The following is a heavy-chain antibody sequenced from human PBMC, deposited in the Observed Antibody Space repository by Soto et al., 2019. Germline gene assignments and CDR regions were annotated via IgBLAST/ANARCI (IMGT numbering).Heavy chain of an antibody. CDR1: GFTFSSYA. J-gene: IGHJ6*02. V-gene: IGHV3-23*01. CDR3: AKGSSRAYYYYYGMDV. Sequence: EVQLLESGGGLVQPGGSLRLSCAASGFTFSSYAMSWVRQAPGKGLEWDSAISGSGGSTYYADSVKGRFTISRDNSKNTLYLQMNSLRAEDTAVYYCAKGSSRAYYYYYGMDVWGQGTTVTVSS. D-gene: IGHD6-6*01. CDR2: ISGSGGST.